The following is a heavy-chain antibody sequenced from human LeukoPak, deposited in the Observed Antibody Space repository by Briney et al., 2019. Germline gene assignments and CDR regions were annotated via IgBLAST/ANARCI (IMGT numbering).Heavy chain of an antibody. J-gene: IGHJ5*02. CDR3: AKDGSSIAAAGSINWFDP. V-gene: IGHV3-30*02. D-gene: IGHD6-13*01. Sequence: GGSLRLSCAASGFTFSSYGVHWVRQAPGKGLEWVAFIRYDGSNKYYADSVKGRFTISRDNSKNTLYLQMNSLRAEDTAVYYCAKDGSSIAAAGSINWFDPWGQGTLVTVSS. CDR1: GFTFSSYG. CDR2: IRYDGSNK.